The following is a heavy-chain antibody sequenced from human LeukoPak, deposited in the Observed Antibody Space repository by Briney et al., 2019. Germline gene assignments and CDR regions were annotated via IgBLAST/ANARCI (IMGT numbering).Heavy chain of an antibody. Sequence: SETLSLTCTVSGYSISSGYDWGWIRQPPGKGLEWIGSIYHNGRTYYNPSLKSRVTISVDTSKNQVSLKLSSVTAADTAVYYCARLYSGYDCIWGQGTVVTVSS. V-gene: IGHV4-38-2*02. J-gene: IGHJ3*02. CDR1: GYSISSGYD. CDR2: IYHNGRT. CDR3: ARLYSGYDCI. D-gene: IGHD5-12*01.